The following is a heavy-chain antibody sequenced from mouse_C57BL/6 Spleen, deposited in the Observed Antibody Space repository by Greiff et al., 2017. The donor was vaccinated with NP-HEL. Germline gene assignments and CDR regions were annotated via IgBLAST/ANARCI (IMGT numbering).Heavy chain of an antibody. J-gene: IGHJ2*01. V-gene: IGHV5-9*01. CDR2: ISGGGGNT. CDR1: GFTFSSYT. Sequence: EVMLVESGGGLVKPGGSLKLSCAASGFTFSSYTMSWVRQTPEKRLEWVATISGGGGNTYYPDSVKGRFTISRDNAKNTLYLQMSSLRSEDTALYYCARQDYYGYYFDYWGQGTTLTVSS. CDR3: ARQDYYGYYFDY. D-gene: IGHD1-1*01.